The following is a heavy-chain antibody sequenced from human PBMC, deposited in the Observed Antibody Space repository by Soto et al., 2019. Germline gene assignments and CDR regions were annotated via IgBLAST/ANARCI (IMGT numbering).Heavy chain of an antibody. V-gene: IGHV1-18*01. Sequence: QVQLVQSGAEVKKPGASVKVSCKASGYTFTSYGISWVRQAPGQGLEWMGWISAYNGNTNYAQKLQGRVTMTTDTSTSPDYMELRSLRSDDTAVDYCASATTVTPFDYGMDVWGQGTTVTGSS. D-gene: IGHD4-17*01. CDR1: GYTFTSYG. J-gene: IGHJ6*02. CDR3: ASATTVTPFDYGMDV. CDR2: ISAYNGNT.